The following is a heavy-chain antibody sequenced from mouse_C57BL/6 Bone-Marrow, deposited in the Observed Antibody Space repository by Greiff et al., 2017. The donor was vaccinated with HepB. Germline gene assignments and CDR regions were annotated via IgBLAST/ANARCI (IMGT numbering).Heavy chain of an antibody. CDR2: IRSKSNNYAT. Sequence: EVKLQESGGGLVQPKGSLKLSCAASGFSFNTYAMNWVRQAPGKGLEWVARIRSKSNNYATYYADSVKDRFTISRDDSESMLYLQMNNLKTEDTAMYYCVRQENYYGSSPYYAMDYWGQGTSVTVSS. V-gene: IGHV10-1*01. CDR1: GFSFNTYA. D-gene: IGHD1-1*01. J-gene: IGHJ4*01. CDR3: VRQENYYGSSPYYAMDY.